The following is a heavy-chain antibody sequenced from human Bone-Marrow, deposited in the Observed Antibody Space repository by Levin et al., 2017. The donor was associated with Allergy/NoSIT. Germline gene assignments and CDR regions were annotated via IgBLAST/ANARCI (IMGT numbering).Heavy chain of an antibody. V-gene: IGHV3-15*01. CDR2: MTTKIDGAT. CDR3: AKVREGSQWSLDI. D-gene: IGHD3-3*01. J-gene: IGHJ3*02. Sequence: GASVKVSCAASGFSFNYAWMNWVRQAPGKGLEWVGRMTTKIDGATDYAAPVKGRFTISRDESKNTLYLQMNSLRTEDTAVYYCAKVREGSQWSLDIWGQGTMVTVSS. CDR1: GFSFNYAW.